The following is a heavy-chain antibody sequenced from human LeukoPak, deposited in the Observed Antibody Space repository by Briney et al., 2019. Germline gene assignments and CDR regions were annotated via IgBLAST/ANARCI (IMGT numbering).Heavy chain of an antibody. V-gene: IGHV3-7*01. CDR1: GFTFSSYW. J-gene: IGHJ4*02. D-gene: IGHD3-22*01. CDR2: IKQDGSEK. CDR3: ARDLYRIVVVPHYFDY. Sequence: GGSLRLSCAASGFTFSSYWMSWVRQAPGKGLEWVANIKQDGSEKYYVDSVKGRFTISRDNAKNSLYLQMNSLRAEDTAVYYCARDLYRIVVVPHYFDYWGQGTLVIVSS.